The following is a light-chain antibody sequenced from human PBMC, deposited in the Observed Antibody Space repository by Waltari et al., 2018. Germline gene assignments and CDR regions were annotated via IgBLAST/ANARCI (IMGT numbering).Light chain of an antibody. CDR2: ASS. Sequence: DIQMTPSPASLSASVGDRVTITCRASQNIIRYLNWYQQRPGTAPKLLIYASSNLQSGVPSRFSGSGSGTEFTLTISSLQPEDFATYYCQQSYSTPPRTFGQGTKVEMK. J-gene: IGKJ1*01. CDR1: QNIIRY. CDR3: QQSYSTPPRT. V-gene: IGKV1-39*01.